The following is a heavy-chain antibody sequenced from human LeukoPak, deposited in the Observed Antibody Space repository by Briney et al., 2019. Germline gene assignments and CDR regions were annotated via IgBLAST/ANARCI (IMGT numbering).Heavy chain of an antibody. CDR3: AKQWLVGN. Sequence: GGSLRLSXAASGFTFSSHAMNWVRQAPGKGLEWVSSLSESGETTDYADSVKGRFTISRDNSKNTLYLQMNSLRAEDTAVYYCAKQWLVGNWGQGTLVTVSS. CDR1: GFTFSSHA. D-gene: IGHD6-19*01. V-gene: IGHV3-23*01. CDR2: LSESGETT. J-gene: IGHJ4*02.